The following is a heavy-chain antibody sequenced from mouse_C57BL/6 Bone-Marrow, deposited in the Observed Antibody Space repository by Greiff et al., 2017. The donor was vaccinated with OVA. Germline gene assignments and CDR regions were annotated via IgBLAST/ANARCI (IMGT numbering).Heavy chain of an antibody. CDR3: AREGYYGSSPNWYFDV. CDR1: GYTFTSYW. CDR2: IHPNSGST. J-gene: IGHJ1*03. Sequence: QVQLQQPGAELVKPGASVKLSCKASGYTFTSYWMHWVKQRPGQGLEWIGMIHPNSGSTNYNEKFKSKATLTVDKSSSTAYTQLSSLTSEDSAVYYCAREGYYGSSPNWYFDVWGTGTTVTVSS. V-gene: IGHV1-64*01. D-gene: IGHD1-1*01.